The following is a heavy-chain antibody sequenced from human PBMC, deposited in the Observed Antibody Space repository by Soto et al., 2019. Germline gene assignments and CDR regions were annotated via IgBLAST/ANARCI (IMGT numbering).Heavy chain of an antibody. CDR1: GGSISSGGYS. Sequence: SETLSLTCAVSGGSISSGGYSWSWIRQPPGKGLEWIGYIYYSGSTNYNPSLKSRVTISVDTSKNQFSLKLSSVTAADTAVYYCARVRQPGVVRGVMYGMDVWGQGTTVTVSS. J-gene: IGHJ6*02. D-gene: IGHD3-10*01. V-gene: IGHV4-61*08. CDR2: IYYSGST. CDR3: ARVRQPGVVRGVMYGMDV.